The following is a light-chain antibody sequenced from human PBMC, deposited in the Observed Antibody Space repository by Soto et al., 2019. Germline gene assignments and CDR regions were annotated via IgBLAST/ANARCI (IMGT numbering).Light chain of an antibody. J-gene: IGLJ3*02. Sequence: QTVVTQEPSFSVSPGGTVTLTCGLSSGSVSTNSYPSWYQQTPGQAPRTLIYSTSTRSSGVPDRFSGSILGNKAALTITGAQADDESDYYCVLYMGSGAWVFGGGTKLTVL. CDR2: STS. CDR3: VLYMGSGAWV. CDR1: SGSVSTNSY. V-gene: IGLV8-61*01.